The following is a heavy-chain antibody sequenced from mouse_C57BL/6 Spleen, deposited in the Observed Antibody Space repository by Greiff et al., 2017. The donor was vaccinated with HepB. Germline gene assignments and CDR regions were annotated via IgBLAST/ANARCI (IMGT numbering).Heavy chain of an antibody. CDR2: IDPENGDT. J-gene: IGHJ2*01. CDR1: GFNIKDDY. CDR3: TTYPFDY. Sequence: EVQLQPSGAELVRPGASVKLSCTASGFNIKDDYMHWVKQRPEQGLEWIGWIDPENGDTEYASKFQGKATITADTSANTAYLQLSSLTSEDTAVYYCTTYPFDYWGQGTTLTVSS. V-gene: IGHV14-4*01.